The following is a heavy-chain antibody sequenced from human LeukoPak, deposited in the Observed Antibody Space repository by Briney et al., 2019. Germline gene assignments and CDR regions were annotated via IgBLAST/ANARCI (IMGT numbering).Heavy chain of an antibody. V-gene: IGHV4-34*01. Sequence: SETLSLTCAVYGGSFSGYYWSWIRQPPGKGLEWIGEINHSGSTNYNPSLKSRVTISVDTSKNQFSLKLSSVTAADTAVYYCAVREFGEMNYWGQGTLVTVSS. CDR1: GGSFSGYY. CDR3: AVREFGEMNY. J-gene: IGHJ4*02. CDR2: INHSGST. D-gene: IGHD3-10*01.